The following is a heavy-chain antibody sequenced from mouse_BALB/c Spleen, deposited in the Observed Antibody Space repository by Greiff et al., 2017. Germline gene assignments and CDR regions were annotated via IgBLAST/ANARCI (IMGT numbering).Heavy chain of an antibody. CDR2: IRNKANGYTT. CDR3: ARGDGYPDY. J-gene: IGHJ2*01. D-gene: IGHD2-3*01. Sequence: EVKLMESGGGLVQPGGSLRLSCATSGFTFTDYYMSWVRQPPGKALEWLGFIRNKANGYTTEYSASVKGRFTISRDNSQSILYLQMNTLRAEDSATYYCARGDGYPDYWGQGTTLTVSS. V-gene: IGHV7-3*02. CDR1: GFTFTDYY.